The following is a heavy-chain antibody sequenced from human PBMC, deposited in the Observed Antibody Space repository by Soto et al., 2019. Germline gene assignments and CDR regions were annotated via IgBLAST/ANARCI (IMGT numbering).Heavy chain of an antibody. Sequence: QVQLVQSGAEVRQPASSVKVSCKTSGGPFSSYAISWVRQAPGQGLEWMGGIVSIVDTSTYAQKFQGRVTITADESKSTVYMELSSLRSDDTAVYYCVRVVAIPGYPDNWGQGTLVTVSS. V-gene: IGHV1-69*12. CDR1: GGPFSSYA. J-gene: IGHJ1*01. D-gene: IGHD5-12*01. CDR3: VRVVAIPGYPDN. CDR2: IVSIVDTS.